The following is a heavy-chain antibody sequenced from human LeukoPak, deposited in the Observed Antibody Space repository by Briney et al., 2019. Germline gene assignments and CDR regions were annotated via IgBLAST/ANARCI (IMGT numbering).Heavy chain of an antibody. Sequence: GGSLRLSCAASGFTFSSYWMHWVRQAPGKGLVWASRINSDGSSTNYADSVRGRFTISRDNAKNTLYLQMNSLRAEDTAVYYCVRAQREHCSGGSCYRDAFDIWGRGTMVTVSS. J-gene: IGHJ3*02. V-gene: IGHV3-74*01. D-gene: IGHD2-15*01. CDR3: VRAQREHCSGGSCYRDAFDI. CDR1: GFTFSSYW. CDR2: INSDGSST.